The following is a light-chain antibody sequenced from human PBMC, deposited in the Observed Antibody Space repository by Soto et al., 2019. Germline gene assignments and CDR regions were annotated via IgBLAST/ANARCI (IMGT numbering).Light chain of an antibody. V-gene: IGKV1-16*02. J-gene: IGKJ4*01. CDR3: QQYDVYPLT. Sequence: DIQMTQSPSSLSASVGDSVTITCRASQGIRNNLAWLQQKPGKAPKSLIYGVSTLQSGVPSKFSGSGSGTVFTLTISSLQPEDFATDYCQQYDVYPLTFGGGTKVEI. CDR2: GVS. CDR1: QGIRNN.